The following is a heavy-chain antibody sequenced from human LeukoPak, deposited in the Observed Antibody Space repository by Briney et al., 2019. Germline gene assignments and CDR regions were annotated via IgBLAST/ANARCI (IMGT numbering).Heavy chain of an antibody. Sequence: GGSLRLSCAASGFTFSNYWMSWVRQAPGKGLEWVAKIKQDGSETYYVDSVKGRFTISRDNAKNSLYLQVNSLRAEDSAVYYCARDGRGDTSTRSYFDHWGQGTLVTVSS. D-gene: IGHD1-1*01. CDR3: ARDGRGDTSTRSYFDH. CDR1: GFTFSNYW. V-gene: IGHV3-7*01. J-gene: IGHJ4*02. CDR2: IKQDGSET.